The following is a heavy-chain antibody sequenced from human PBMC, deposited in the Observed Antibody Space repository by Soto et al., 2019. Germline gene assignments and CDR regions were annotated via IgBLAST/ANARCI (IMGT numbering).Heavy chain of an antibody. V-gene: IGHV3-23*01. J-gene: IGHJ4*02. CDR1: GFTFSSYA. CDR3: AKETGSWPYYYDSSGYSSRSSYFDY. CDR2: ISGSGGST. Sequence: GGSLRLSCAASGFTFSSYAMSWVRQAPGKGLEWVSAISGSGGSTYYADSVKGRFTISRDNSKNTLYLQMNSLRAEDTAVYYCAKETGSWPYYYDSSGYSSRSSYFDYWGQGTLVTVSS. D-gene: IGHD3-22*01.